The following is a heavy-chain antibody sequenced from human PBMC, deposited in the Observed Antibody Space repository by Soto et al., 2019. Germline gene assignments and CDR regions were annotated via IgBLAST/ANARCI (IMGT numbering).Heavy chain of an antibody. J-gene: IGHJ6*02. CDR1: GYTFTSYA. Sequence: RASVKVSCKASGYTFTSYAMHWARQAPGQRLEWMGWINAGNGNTKYSQKFQGRVTITRDTSASTAYMELSSLRSEDTAVYYCARDLGVDCSSTSCPDYGMDVWGQGTTVTVYS. D-gene: IGHD2-2*01. CDR2: INAGNGNT. V-gene: IGHV1-3*01. CDR3: ARDLGVDCSSTSCPDYGMDV.